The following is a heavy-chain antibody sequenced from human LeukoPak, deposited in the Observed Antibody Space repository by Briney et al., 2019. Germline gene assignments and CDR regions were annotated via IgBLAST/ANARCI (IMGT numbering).Heavy chain of an antibody. V-gene: IGHV1-24*01. CDR1: GYTLTELS. CDR3: ATGVVSGTPWGVRAAGTWQFDY. J-gene: IGHJ4*02. CDR2: LDPEDGET. D-gene: IGHD6-13*01. Sequence: ASVKVSCKVSGYTLTELSMHWVRQAPGKGLEWMGGLDPEDGETIYAQKFQGRVTMTEDTSTDTAYMELSSLRSEDTAVYYCATGVVSGTPWGVRAAGTWQFDYWGQGTLVTVSS.